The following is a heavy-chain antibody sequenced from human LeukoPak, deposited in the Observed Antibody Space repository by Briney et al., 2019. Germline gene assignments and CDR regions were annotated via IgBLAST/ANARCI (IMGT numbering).Heavy chain of an antibody. Sequence: GGSLRLSCAASGFTVSSNYMSWVRQAPGKGLEWVSVIYSGGSTYYADSVKGRFTISRDNSKNTLYLQMNSLRAEDTAVYYCARAALDYDYYYMDVWGKGTTVTVSS. CDR2: IYSGGST. CDR3: ARAALDYDYYYMDV. V-gene: IGHV3-53*01. J-gene: IGHJ6*03. CDR1: GFTVSSNY.